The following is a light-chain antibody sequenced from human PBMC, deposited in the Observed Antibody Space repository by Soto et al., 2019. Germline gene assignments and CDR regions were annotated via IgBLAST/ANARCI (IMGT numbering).Light chain of an antibody. Sequence: DIQMTQSPSTLSGSVGDRVTITCRASQTISSWLAWYQQKPGKAPKLLIYKASSLESGVPSRFSGSGSGTEFTLPLSSLQPDDFATYYCQQYNSYSTFGQGTKVDI. V-gene: IGKV1-5*03. J-gene: IGKJ2*01. CDR3: QQYNSYST. CDR2: KAS. CDR1: QTISSW.